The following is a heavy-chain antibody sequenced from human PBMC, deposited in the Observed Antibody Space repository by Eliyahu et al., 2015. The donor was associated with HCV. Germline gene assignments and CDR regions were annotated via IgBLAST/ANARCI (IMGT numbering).Heavy chain of an antibody. J-gene: IGHJ2*01. CDR3: ARDVYCTGGSCFDWFFDL. CDR1: GASIXSYY. CDR2: VYSSGST. D-gene: IGHD2-15*01. V-gene: IGHV4-59*01. Sequence: QVQLQESGPGLVKPSETLSLTCTVSGASIXSYYWSWIRQPPGRGLEWIGYVYSSGSTNYNPSLKSRVTISVDTSKNQFSLKLSSLTAADTAVYYCARDVYCTGGSCFDWFFDLWGRGTLVTVSS.